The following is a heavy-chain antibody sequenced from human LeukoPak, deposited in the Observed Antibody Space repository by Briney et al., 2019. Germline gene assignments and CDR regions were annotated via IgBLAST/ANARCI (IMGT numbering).Heavy chain of an antibody. CDR3: ARADSSSWYESTYYFDY. CDR1: GFTFSDYY. V-gene: IGHV3-11*01. J-gene: IGHJ4*02. D-gene: IGHD6-13*01. CDR2: ISSSGSTI. Sequence: PGGSLRLSCAASGFTFSDYYMSWIRQAPGKGLEWVSYISSSGSTIYYAGSVKGRFTISRDNAKNSLYLQMNSLRAEDTAVYYCARADSSSWYESTYYFDYWGQGTLVTVSS.